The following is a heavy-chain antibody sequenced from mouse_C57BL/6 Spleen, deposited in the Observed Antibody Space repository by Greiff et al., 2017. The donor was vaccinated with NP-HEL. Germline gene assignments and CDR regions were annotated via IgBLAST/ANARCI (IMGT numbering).Heavy chain of an antibody. D-gene: IGHD1-1*01. CDR2: IYPGDGDT. V-gene: IGHV1-80*01. CDR3: ARITTVAPDAMYY. J-gene: IGHJ4*01. CDR1: GYAFSSYW. Sequence: VQLQQSGAELVKPGASVKISCKASGYAFSSYWMNWVKQRPGKGLEWIGQIYPGDGDTNYNGKFKGKATLTADKSSSTAYMQLSSLTSEDSAVYFCARITTVAPDAMYYWGQRTSVTVSS.